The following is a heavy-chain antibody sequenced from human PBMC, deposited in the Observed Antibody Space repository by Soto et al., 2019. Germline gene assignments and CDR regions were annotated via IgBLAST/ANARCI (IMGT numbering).Heavy chain of an antibody. D-gene: IGHD2-2*02. CDR1: GFTFSSYS. V-gene: IGHV3-48*01. CDR2: ISSSGGTI. J-gene: IGHJ5*02. CDR3: AVYCSTTLCYTGNGFDT. Sequence: EVQLVESGGGLVQPGGSLRLSCAASGFTFSSYSMNWVRQAPGRGLEWVSYISSSGGTIYYADSVKGRFTISRDNAKNSLYLQMNSLRGEDTAGYYCAVYCSTTLCYTGNGFDTWGQGTLVTVS.